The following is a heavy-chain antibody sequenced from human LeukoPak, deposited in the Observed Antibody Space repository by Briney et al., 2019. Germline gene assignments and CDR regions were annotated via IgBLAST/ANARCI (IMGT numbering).Heavy chain of an antibody. D-gene: IGHD1-26*01. J-gene: IGHJ4*02. Sequence: GGSLRLSCAASGFTFSSYAMHWVRQAPGKGLEWVAVISYDGSNKYYADSVKGRFTISRDNSKNTLYLQMNSLRAEDTAVYYCARDEVGGWLGYWGQGTLVTVSP. CDR3: ARDEVGGWLGY. CDR2: ISYDGSNK. CDR1: GFTFSSYA. V-gene: IGHV3-30-3*01.